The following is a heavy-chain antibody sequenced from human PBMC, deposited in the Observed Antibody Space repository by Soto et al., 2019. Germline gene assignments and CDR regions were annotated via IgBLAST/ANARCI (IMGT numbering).Heavy chain of an antibody. J-gene: IGHJ5*02. V-gene: IGHV1-3*01. CDR2: INPDNGNT. CDR3: ARGIATGQLDP. Sequence: EASVKVSCKASGYTFTRYTMNWGRQAPGQRLEWMGWINPDNGNTKSSQKFQDRVIITRDTSASTAYMDLSSLRSEDTAVYYCARGIATGQLDPWGQGTLVTVSS. CDR1: GYTFTRYT. D-gene: IGHD2-15*01.